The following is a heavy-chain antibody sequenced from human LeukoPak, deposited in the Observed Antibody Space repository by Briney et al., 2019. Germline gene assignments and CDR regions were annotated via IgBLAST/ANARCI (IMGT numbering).Heavy chain of an antibody. Sequence: PSETLSLTCTVPGGSISGYFWSWIRQPAGKGPEWIGRIYTNENTNYSPSLKSRVTMSVDTSKNQFSLKLTSVTAADTAVYYCARERGETYCGGNCYYFGYWGPGTVVTVSS. CDR3: ARERGETYCGGNCYYFGY. CDR1: GGSISGYF. CDR2: IYTNENT. J-gene: IGHJ4*02. V-gene: IGHV4-4*07. D-gene: IGHD2-21*01.